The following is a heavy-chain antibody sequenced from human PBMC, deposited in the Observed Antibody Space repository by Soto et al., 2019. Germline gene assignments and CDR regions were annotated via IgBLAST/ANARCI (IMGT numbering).Heavy chain of an antibody. CDR1: GFTFSNAW. J-gene: IGHJ6*04. V-gene: IGHV3-15*01. D-gene: IGHD2-15*01. Sequence: EVQLVESGGGWGKPGGSRRLSCAASGFTFSNAWMSWVRQAPGKGLDWFGRIKSKRYGGTTDYAAPVKDRFTISRDDSKNTLYLQVSSLKTEDTAVYYCTTDNCSGGRCTRWDVWGKGTTVTVSS. CDR2: IKSKRYGGTT. CDR3: TTDNCSGGRCTRWDV.